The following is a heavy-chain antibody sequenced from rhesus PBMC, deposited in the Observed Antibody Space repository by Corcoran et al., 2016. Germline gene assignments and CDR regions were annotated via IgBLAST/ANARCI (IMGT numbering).Heavy chain of an antibody. Sequence: EVQLVQSGAEVKRPGESLKISCKTSGYSFTSYWISWVRQMPGKGLEWMGAIDPRASDTRYSPSFQGQVTISADKSISTTYLQWSSLKASDSATYYCAKAAYSSWSYWYFDLWGPGTPITISS. CDR1: GYSFTSYW. CDR2: IDPRASDT. V-gene: IGHV5-2*01. D-gene: IGHD6-13*01. CDR3: AKAAYSSWSYWYFDL. J-gene: IGHJ2*01.